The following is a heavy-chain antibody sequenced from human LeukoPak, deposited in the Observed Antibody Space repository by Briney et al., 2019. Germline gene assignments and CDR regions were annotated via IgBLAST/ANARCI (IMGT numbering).Heavy chain of an antibody. CDR1: GFTFSSYS. Sequence: GGSLRLSCAASGFTFSSYSMNWVRQAPGKGLEWVSSISSSSSYIYYADSVKGRFTISRDNAKNSLYLQMNSLRAEDTAVYYCARDQVTIFGGTFDYWGQGTLVTVSS. CDR3: ARDQVTIFGGTFDY. J-gene: IGHJ4*02. CDR2: ISSSSSYI. D-gene: IGHD3-3*01. V-gene: IGHV3-21*01.